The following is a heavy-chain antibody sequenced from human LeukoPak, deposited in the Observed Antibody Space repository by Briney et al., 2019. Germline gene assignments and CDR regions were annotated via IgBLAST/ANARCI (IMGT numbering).Heavy chain of an antibody. Sequence: ASVKVSCKASGYTFTSYAMNWVRQAPGQGLEWMGWINTNTGNPTYAQGFTGRFVFSLDTSVSTAYLQISSLKAEDIAVYYCATDHSGSYSGAFDIWGQGTMVTVSS. CDR3: ATDHSGSYSGAFDI. J-gene: IGHJ3*02. V-gene: IGHV7-4-1*02. CDR2: INTNTGNP. D-gene: IGHD1-26*01. CDR1: GYTFTSYA.